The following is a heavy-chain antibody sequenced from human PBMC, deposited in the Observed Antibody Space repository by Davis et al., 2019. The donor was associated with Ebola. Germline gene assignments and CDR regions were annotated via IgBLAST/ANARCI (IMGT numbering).Heavy chain of an antibody. CDR1: GFSFTGYY. CDR2: INPYSGGT. Sequence: AASVKVSCKASGFSFTGYYIHWVRQAPGQGLEWMGRINPYSGGTNYPQKFQGRVTMTRDTSISTAYMELSRLRSDDTAVYYCARLSFGEVGFDYWGQGTLVTVSS. V-gene: IGHV1-2*06. D-gene: IGHD3-10*01. J-gene: IGHJ4*02. CDR3: ARLSFGEVGFDY.